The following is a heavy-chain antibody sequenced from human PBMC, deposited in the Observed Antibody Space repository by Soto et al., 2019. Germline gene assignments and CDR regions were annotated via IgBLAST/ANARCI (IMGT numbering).Heavy chain of an antibody. D-gene: IGHD1-26*01. V-gene: IGHV3-15*01. CDR2: IKSKTDGGTT. CDR1: GFTFSSYA. Sequence: EVQLLESGGGLVQPGGSLRLSCAASGFTFSSYAMSWVRQAPGKGLEWVGRIKSKTDGGTTDYAAPVKGRFTISRDDTKNTLYLQMNSLKTEDTAVYYCTSYSGSYSAYWGQGTLDTVSS. CDR3: TSYSGSYSAY. J-gene: IGHJ4*02.